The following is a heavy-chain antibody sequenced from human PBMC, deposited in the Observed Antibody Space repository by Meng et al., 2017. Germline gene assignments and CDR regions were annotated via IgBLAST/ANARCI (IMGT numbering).Heavy chain of an antibody. D-gene: IGHD6-13*01. Sequence: GSLRLSCTVSGGSISSSSYYWGWIRQPPGKGLEWIGSIYYSGSTYYNPSLKSRVTISVDTSKNQFSLKLSSVTAADTAVYYCARDRSDQQPVVSDAFDIWGQGTMVTVSS. V-gene: IGHV4-39*07. CDR3: ARDRSDQQPVVSDAFDI. J-gene: IGHJ3*02. CDR1: GGSISSSSYY. CDR2: IYYSGST.